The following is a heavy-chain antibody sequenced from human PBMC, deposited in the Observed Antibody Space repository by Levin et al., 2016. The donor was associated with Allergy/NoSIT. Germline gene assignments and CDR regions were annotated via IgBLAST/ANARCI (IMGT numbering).Heavy chain of an antibody. V-gene: IGHV3-30-3*01. D-gene: IGHD5-12*01. J-gene: IGHJ4*02. CDR3: ARDRLLRSAYDPSAIDF. CDR2: ILSDGSNK. CDR1: GFAFNNFP. Sequence: GESLKISCAASGFAFNNFPMHWVRQTPGKGLEWVAIILSDGSNKYYADSVKGRFTISRDNSKNALYLQVNSLRPEDTAIYYCARDRLLRSAYDPSAIDFWGQGTLVTVSS.